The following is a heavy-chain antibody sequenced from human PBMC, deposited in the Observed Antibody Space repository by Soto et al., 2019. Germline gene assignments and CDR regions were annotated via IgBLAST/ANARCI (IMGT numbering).Heavy chain of an antibody. V-gene: IGHV4-34*01. J-gene: IGHJ4*02. D-gene: IGHD3-10*01. Sequence: PSETLSLTCAVLGGSFRGYYWSWIRQPPGKGLEWIGEVNHSGSTNYNPSLKSRVTISVDTSKNQFSLKLSSVTAADTAVYYCARRVWFGEFSYYFDYWGQGTLVTVSS. CDR2: VNHSGST. CDR3: ARRVWFGEFSYYFDY. CDR1: GGSFRGYY.